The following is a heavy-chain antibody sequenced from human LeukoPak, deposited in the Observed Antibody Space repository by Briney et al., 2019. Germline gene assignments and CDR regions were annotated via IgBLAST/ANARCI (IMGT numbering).Heavy chain of an antibody. J-gene: IGHJ4*02. D-gene: IGHD3-3*01. Sequence: ASVKVSCKASGYIFTTFSIHWVRQAPGQRLEWMGWINAGSGNTKYSQKFQDRVTITRDTSASTAYMEVSSLRSEDMAVYYCARGGYDFWSGSPHDYWGQGTLVTVSS. V-gene: IGHV1-3*01. CDR3: ARGGYDFWSGSPHDY. CDR2: INAGSGNT. CDR1: GYIFTTFS.